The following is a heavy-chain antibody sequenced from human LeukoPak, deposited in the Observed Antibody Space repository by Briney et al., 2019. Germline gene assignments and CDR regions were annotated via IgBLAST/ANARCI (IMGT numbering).Heavy chain of an antibody. J-gene: IGHJ1*01. Sequence: GESLKISCKGSGYSFTTYWIGWVRQMPGKGLEWMGIIYPGDSDTRYSPSFQGQVTISADKSISTAYLHWSSLKASDTAIYYCATYAGTSSKYFQHWGQGTLVTVSS. CDR3: ATYAGTSSKYFQH. D-gene: IGHD3-10*01. CDR2: IYPGDSDT. V-gene: IGHV5-51*01. CDR1: GYSFTTYW.